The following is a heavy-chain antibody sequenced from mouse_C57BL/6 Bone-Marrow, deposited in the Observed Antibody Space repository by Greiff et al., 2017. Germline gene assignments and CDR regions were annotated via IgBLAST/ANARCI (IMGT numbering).Heavy chain of an antibody. CDR1: GYTFPSYW. J-gene: IGHJ2*01. CDR3: ARSVPLVRSFDY. D-gene: IGHD2-14*01. Sequence: VQLQQPGAELVKPGASVKMSCKASGYTFPSYWITWVKQRPGQGLEWIGDIYPTSGRTNYNEKFKSKAILTVDTSSHTAYMQLSSLTSEDSAVFYCARSVPLVRSFDYWGQGTTLTVSS. CDR2: IYPTSGRT. V-gene: IGHV1-55*01.